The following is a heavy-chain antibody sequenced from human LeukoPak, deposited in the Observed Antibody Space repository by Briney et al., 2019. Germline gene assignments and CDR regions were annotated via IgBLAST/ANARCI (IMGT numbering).Heavy chain of an antibody. V-gene: IGHV3-21*01. CDR1: GFTFSSYS. J-gene: IGHJ4*02. CDR3: ARDRSEDIVVVPAAMLGGDY. D-gene: IGHD2-2*01. Sequence: GGSLRLSCAASGFTFSSYSMNWVRQAPGKGLEWVSSISSSSSYIYYADSEKGRFTISRDNAKNSLYLQMNSLRAEDTAVYYCARDRSEDIVVVPAAMLGGDYWGQGTLVTVSS. CDR2: ISSSSSYI.